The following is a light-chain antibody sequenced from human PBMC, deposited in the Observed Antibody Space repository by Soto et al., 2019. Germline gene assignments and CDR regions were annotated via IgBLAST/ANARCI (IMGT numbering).Light chain of an antibody. CDR2: DAS. V-gene: IGKV1-5*01. J-gene: IGKJ1*01. CDR3: QQYMNYAT. CDR1: QSISTW. Sequence: DRVTFTCRASQSISTWLAWYQQKPGKAPKLLIYDASSLQSDVPSRFSGSGSGTEFTLTISALQTDDFASYYCQQYMNYATFGQGTKLDIK.